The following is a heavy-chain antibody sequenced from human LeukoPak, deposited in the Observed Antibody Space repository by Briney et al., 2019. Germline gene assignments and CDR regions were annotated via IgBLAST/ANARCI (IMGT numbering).Heavy chain of an antibody. Sequence: SETLSLTCTVSGGSISSSSYYWGWIRQPPGKGLEWIGSIYYSGSTYYNPSLKSRVTISVDTSKNQFSLKLSSVTAADTAVYYCARATDGYINIWGQGIVVTVSS. CDR1: GGSISSSSYY. CDR2: IYYSGST. J-gene: IGHJ3*02. CDR3: ARATDGYINI. D-gene: IGHD5-12*01. V-gene: IGHV4-39*01.